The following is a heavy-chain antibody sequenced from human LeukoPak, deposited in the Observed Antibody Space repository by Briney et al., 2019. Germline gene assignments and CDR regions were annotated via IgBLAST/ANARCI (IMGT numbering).Heavy chain of an antibody. V-gene: IGHV3-23*01. CDR1: GITLSNYG. CDR3: AKRGVVIRVILVGFHKEAYYFDS. CDR2: ISGSGGST. D-gene: IGHD3-22*01. Sequence: GGSLRLSCAVSGITLSNYGMSWVRQAPGKGLEWVAGISGSGGSTNYADAVKGRFTISRDNAKNTLFLQMNSLRVEDTAVYFCAKRGVVIRVILVGFHKEAYYFDSWGREPWSPSPQ. J-gene: IGHJ4*02.